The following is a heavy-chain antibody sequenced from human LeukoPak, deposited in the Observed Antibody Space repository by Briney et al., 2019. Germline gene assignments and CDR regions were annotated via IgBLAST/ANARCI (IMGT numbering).Heavy chain of an antibody. D-gene: IGHD3-22*01. CDR2: ISYDGSNK. CDR3: ATQDGYDNSGHYGY. Sequence: TGGSLRLSCAASGFSFSNFGMYWVRQAPGKGLEWVAVISYDGSNKYFADPVKGRFTISRDNSKNTLYLQMNSLRAEDTAVYYCATQDGYDNSGHYGYWGQGTLVTVSS. CDR1: GFSFSNFG. J-gene: IGHJ4*02. V-gene: IGHV3-30*03.